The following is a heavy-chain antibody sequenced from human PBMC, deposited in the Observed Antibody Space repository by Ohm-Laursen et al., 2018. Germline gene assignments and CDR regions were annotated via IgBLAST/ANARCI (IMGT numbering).Heavy chain of an antibody. V-gene: IGHV3-73*01. CDR3: ARGPVDY. CDR1: GFTFSGSA. Sequence: SLRLSCSASGFTFSGSAMHWVRQASGKGLEWVGRIRSKANRYATAYAASVKGRFTVSRDNSKNTLYPQMNSLRAEDTAVYYCARGPVDYWGQGTLVTVSS. J-gene: IGHJ4*02. CDR2: IRSKANRYAT.